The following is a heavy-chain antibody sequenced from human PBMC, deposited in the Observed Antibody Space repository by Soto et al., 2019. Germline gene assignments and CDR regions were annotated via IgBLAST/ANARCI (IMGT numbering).Heavy chain of an antibody. CDR3: GRGVWFGAKNYYYNYYMDV. V-gene: IGHV4-34*01. CDR2: INHSGST. J-gene: IGHJ6*03. D-gene: IGHD3-10*01. CDR1: GVSFSGYY. Sequence: PSETLSLTCAVYGVSFSGYYWSWIRQPPGKGLEWIGEINHSGSTNYNPSLKSRVTISVDTSKNQFSLKLSSVTAADTAVYYCGRGVWFGAKNYYYNYYMDVWGKGTTVTVSS.